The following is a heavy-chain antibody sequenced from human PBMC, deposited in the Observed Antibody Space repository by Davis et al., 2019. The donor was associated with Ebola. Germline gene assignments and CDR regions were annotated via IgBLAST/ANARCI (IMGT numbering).Heavy chain of an antibody. Sequence: SETLSLTCTVSGGSISSYYWSWIRQPPGKGLEWIGEINHSGSTNYNPSLKSRVTISVDTSKNQFSLKLSSVTAADTAVYYCARTMTTVTTGWFDPWGQGTLVTVSS. CDR1: GGSISSYY. CDR2: INHSGST. CDR3: ARTMTTVTTGWFDP. V-gene: IGHV4-34*01. D-gene: IGHD4-17*01. J-gene: IGHJ5*02.